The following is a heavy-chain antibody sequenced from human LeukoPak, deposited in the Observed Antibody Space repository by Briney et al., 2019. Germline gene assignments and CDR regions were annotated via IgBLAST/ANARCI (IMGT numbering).Heavy chain of an antibody. J-gene: IGHJ4*02. CDR3: ARVHATGYFSLDLGY. Sequence: WASVKVSCKASGYTFTGYFMHWVRQALGQGLDWMGWINPNTGGTRYAQKFQGRVTMTRDTSIGTAYMELSTVTSDDTAVYFCARVHATGYFSLDLGYWGQGTLVTVSS. V-gene: IGHV1-2*02. CDR1: GYTFTGYF. CDR2: INPNTGGT. D-gene: IGHD3-9*01.